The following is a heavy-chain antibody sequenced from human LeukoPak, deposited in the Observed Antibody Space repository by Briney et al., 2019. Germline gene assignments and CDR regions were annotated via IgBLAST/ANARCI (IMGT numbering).Heavy chain of an antibody. V-gene: IGHV3-9*03. CDR2: ICWNSGII. Sequence: GGSLRLSCAASGFTFDDYAMNWVRQVPGKGLEWVSGICWNSGIIGYADSVRGRFTISRDNAKNSLYLQMNRLRAEDMALYYCAKDHRPYYDSSGYYDYWGQGTLVTVSS. D-gene: IGHD3-22*01. CDR1: GFTFDDYA. J-gene: IGHJ4*02. CDR3: AKDHRPYYDSSGYYDY.